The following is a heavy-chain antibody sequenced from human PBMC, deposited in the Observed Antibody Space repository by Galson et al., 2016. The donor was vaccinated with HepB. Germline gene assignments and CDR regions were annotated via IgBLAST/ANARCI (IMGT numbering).Heavy chain of an antibody. Sequence: SVKVSCKASGYTFTSYGITWVRQAPGHGLEWMGWISVDTGHTGYGQKVQGRVTLTTDTSTSTAYMELTSLRPDDTAMYYCVRYGSSHFMAFWGQGTLITVSS. D-gene: IGHD3-10*01. CDR2: ISVDTGHT. J-gene: IGHJ4*02. CDR1: GYTFTSYG. V-gene: IGHV1-18*04. CDR3: VRYGSSHFMAF.